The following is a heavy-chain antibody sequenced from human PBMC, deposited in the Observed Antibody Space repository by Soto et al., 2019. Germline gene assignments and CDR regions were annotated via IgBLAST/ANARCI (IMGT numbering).Heavy chain of an antibody. CDR3: ARGILRSLQGFDP. CDR2: IYYSGST. Sequence: TLSLTCNVSTFSINSQNYFWSWIRQPPGKGLEWIGYIYYSGSTNYNPSLKSRATISLDTSKNQFSLKMTSMTSADTAFYYCARGILRSLQGFDPWGQGTLGTVAS. V-gene: IGHV4-61*01. CDR1: TFSINSQNYF. J-gene: IGHJ5*02. D-gene: IGHD2-15*01.